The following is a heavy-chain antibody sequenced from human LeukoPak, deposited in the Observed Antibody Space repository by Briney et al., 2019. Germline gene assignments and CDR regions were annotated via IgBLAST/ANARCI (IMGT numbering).Heavy chain of an antibody. CDR1: GYTFTGYY. CDR3: ARVRSHSTRTYYYDSSGYGPDAFDI. V-gene: IGHV1-2*02. J-gene: IGHJ3*02. CDR2: INTNSGGT. Sequence: ASVRVSCKASGYTFTGYYMHWVRQAPGQGLEWMGWINTNSGGTNYAQKFQGRVTMTRDTSISTAYMELSRLRSDDTAVYYCARVRSHSTRTYYYDSSGYGPDAFDIWGQGTMVTVSS. D-gene: IGHD3-22*01.